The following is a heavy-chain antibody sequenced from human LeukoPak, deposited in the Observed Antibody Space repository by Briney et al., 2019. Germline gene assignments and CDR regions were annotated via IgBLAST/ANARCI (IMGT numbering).Heavy chain of an antibody. D-gene: IGHD4-17*01. V-gene: IGHV3-21*01. CDR2: ISSSATYI. J-gene: IGHJ4*02. CDR1: GFTFSSYT. Sequence: GGSLRLSCGGSGFTFSSYTMNWVRQAPGRGLEWVASISSSATYIYYADSVRGRFTISRDDAKKSVFLHMNSLRAEDTAVYFCATWDDYGDFVAFEYWGQGTLVTVSS. CDR3: ATWDDYGDFVAFEY.